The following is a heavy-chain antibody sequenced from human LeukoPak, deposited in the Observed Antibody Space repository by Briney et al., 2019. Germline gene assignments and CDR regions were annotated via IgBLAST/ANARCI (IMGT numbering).Heavy chain of an antibody. D-gene: IGHD4-23*01. V-gene: IGHV4-34*01. Sequence: SETLSLTCAVYGGSFSGHYWSWIRQPPGKGLEWIGQVSHSGSTNYDPSLRSRVTVSLDTSTNQFSLKLNSVTAADTAVYYRARGRVTYDHWGQGTLVTVSS. CDR2: VSHSGST. CDR3: ARGRVTYDH. J-gene: IGHJ4*02. CDR1: GGSFSGHY.